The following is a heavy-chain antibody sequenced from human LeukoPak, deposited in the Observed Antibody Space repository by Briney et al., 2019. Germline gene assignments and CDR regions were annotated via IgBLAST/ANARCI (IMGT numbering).Heavy chain of an antibody. CDR3: AREYMTVVVTVIDYFDY. CDR2: INHSGST. D-gene: IGHD2-21*02. V-gene: IGHV4-39*07. Sequence: SETLSLTCTVSGGSISSGGYYWSWIRQPPGKGLEWIGEINHSGSTNYNPSLKSRVTISVDTSKNQFSLKLSSVTAADTAVYYCAREYMTVVVTVIDYFDYWGQGTLVTVSS. J-gene: IGHJ4*02. CDR1: GGSISSGGYY.